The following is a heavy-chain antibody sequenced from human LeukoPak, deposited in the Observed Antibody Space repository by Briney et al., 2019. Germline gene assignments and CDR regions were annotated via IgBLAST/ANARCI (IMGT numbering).Heavy chain of an antibody. D-gene: IGHD6-19*01. CDR1: GFTFSNYA. CDR2: ISETGGTI. J-gene: IGHJ5*02. Sequence: GGSLRLSCAPSGFTFSNYAMSWVRQAPGKGLEWVSAISETGGTIHYADSVRGRFIISRDNSKNTLYLQMNSLRAEDTAVYYCARDQTVAEMWFDPWGQGTLVTVSS. CDR3: ARDQTVAEMWFDP. V-gene: IGHV3-23*01.